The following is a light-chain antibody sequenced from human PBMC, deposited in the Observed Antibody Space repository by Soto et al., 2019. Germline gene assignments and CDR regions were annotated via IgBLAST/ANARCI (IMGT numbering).Light chain of an antibody. CDR2: GTS. Sequence: EIVLTHSPATLSLSPCERATLSSRASQSVSSSLAWYQQKPGQAPRLLISGTSNRATGIPARFSGSGSGTDFTLTISRLEPEDFAVYYCQQYGSSGTFGQGTKVDIK. CDR3: QQYGSSGT. CDR1: QSVSSS. V-gene: IGKV3-20*01. J-gene: IGKJ1*01.